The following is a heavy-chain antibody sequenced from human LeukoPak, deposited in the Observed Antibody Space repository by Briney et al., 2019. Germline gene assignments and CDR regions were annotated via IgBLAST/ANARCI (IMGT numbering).Heavy chain of an antibody. D-gene: IGHD3-22*01. CDR3: ARTPHYYDSSGLGY. CDR1: GYTFTSYY. J-gene: IGHJ4*02. Sequence: ASVKVSCKASGYTFTSYYMHWVRQAPGQGLEWMGWINPNSGGTNYAQKFQGRVTMTRDTSISTAYMELSRLRSDDTAVYYCARTPHYYDSSGLGYWGQGTLVTVSS. V-gene: IGHV1-2*02. CDR2: INPNSGGT.